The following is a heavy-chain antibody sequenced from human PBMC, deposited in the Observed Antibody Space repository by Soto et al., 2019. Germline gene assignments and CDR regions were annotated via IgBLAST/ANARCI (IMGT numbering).Heavy chain of an antibody. J-gene: IGHJ4*02. D-gene: IGHD6-6*01. CDR1: GFTVSSNY. Sequence: EVQLVESGGGLVQRGGSLRLSCAASGFTVSSNYMSWVRQAPGKGLEWVSVIYSGGSTYYADSVKGRFTISRDNSKNTLYLQMNSLRAEDTAVYYCARGRSSASGIFDYWGQGTLVTVSS. V-gene: IGHV3-66*01. CDR3: ARGRSSASGIFDY. CDR2: IYSGGST.